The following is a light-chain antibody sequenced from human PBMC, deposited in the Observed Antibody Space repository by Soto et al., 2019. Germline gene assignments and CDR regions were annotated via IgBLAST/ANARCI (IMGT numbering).Light chain of an antibody. CDR1: QGIRND. Sequence: AIQMTQSPSSLSASVGDRVTITCRASQGIRNDLGWYQQKPGKAPKLLIYAASSLQSGDPSRFSGRGSGTDFTLTISSLQPEDGATYYCLQDYNSLRTFGQGTKVEIK. CDR3: LQDYNSLRT. V-gene: IGKV1-6*01. CDR2: AAS. J-gene: IGKJ1*01.